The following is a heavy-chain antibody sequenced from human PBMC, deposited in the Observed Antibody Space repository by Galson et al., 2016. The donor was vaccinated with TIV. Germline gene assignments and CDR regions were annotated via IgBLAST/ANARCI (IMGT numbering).Heavy chain of an antibody. V-gene: IGHV3-23*01. CDR1: GFTLSSYA. Sequence: SLRLSCAASGFTLSSYAMSWVRQAPGKGLEWVSVISGGGGSTYYADSVKGRFTISRDNSKNTVYLQMSSLRAEDTAVYYCVKYDSSGYYYGNFDYCGQGTLVIVSS. CDR2: ISGGGGST. CDR3: VKYDSSGYYYGNFDY. J-gene: IGHJ4*02. D-gene: IGHD3-22*01.